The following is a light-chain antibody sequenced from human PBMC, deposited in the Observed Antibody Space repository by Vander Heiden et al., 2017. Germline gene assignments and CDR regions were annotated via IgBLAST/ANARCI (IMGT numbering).Light chain of an antibody. J-gene: IGLJ2*01. CDR2: RNT. CDR1: SSNVGSKS. V-gene: IGLV1-44*01. CDR3: AAWDVSLNGMI. Sequence: QSVLSQPPSASGTPGQRVTISCSGSSSNVGSKSVIWYQPLPGTAPKLLIYRNTERPSGVPDRFSGSKSGTSASLAISGLQSEDEADYYCAAWDVSLNGMIFGGGTKLTVL.